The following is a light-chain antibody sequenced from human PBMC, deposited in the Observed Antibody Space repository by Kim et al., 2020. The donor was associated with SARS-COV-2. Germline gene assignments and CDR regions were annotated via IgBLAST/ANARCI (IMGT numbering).Light chain of an antibody. CDR3: QQYSHYPRT. CDR2: AAS. CDR1: QDIINY. Sequence: ASVGGRVAITCRGSQDIINYLVWFRQKPGQAPQSLVYAASVLQSGVPPKFSGSGSGTNFSLTIASLQPEDFATYYCQQYSHYPRTFGGGTKVDIK. J-gene: IGKJ4*01. V-gene: IGKV1-16*02.